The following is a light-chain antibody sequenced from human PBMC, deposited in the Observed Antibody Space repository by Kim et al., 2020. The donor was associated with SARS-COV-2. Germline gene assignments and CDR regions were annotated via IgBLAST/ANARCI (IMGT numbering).Light chain of an antibody. CDR3: QQYDAYPIT. CDR1: QDISNW. CDR2: AAS. J-gene: IGKJ5*01. Sequence: ASVGDRVTITCRASQDISNWLAWYQQKPDKGPKSLIYAASTLQSGVPSRFSGSGSGTDFTLTIDSLQPEDFATYYCQQYDAYPITFGQGTRLEIK. V-gene: IGKV1D-16*01.